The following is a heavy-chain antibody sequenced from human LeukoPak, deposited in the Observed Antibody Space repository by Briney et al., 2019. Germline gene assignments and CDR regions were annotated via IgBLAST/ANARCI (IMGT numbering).Heavy chain of an antibody. CDR2: IKQDGSEK. D-gene: IGHD2-21*01. J-gene: IGHJ4*02. Sequence: GGSLRLSCAASGFTFSSYWMSWVRQAPGKGLEWVANIKQDGSEKYYVDSVKGRFTISRDNAKNSLYLQMNSLRAEDTALYYCARERVIAAAGDGFDSWGQGTLVTVSS. CDR1: GFTFSSYW. V-gene: IGHV3-7*01. CDR3: ARERVIAAAGDGFDS.